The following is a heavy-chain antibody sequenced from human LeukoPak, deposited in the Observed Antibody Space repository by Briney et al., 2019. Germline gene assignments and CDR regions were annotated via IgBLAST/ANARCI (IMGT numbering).Heavy chain of an antibody. CDR3: ARDPGYSNSFDAFDI. CDR2: INTNTGNP. Sequence: GASVKVSCKASGYTFTSYGISWVRQAPGQGLEWMGWINTNTGNPTYAQGFTGRFVFSLDTSVSTAYLQISSLKAEDTAVYYCARDPGYSNSFDAFDIWGQGTMVTVSS. V-gene: IGHV7-4-1*02. CDR1: GYTFTSYG. D-gene: IGHD1-26*01. J-gene: IGHJ3*02.